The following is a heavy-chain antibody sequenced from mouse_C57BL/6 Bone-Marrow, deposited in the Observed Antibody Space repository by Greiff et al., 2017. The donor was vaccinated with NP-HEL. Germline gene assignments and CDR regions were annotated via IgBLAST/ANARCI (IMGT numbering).Heavy chain of an antibody. CDR1: GYAFTNYL. Sequence: VQRVESGAELLRPGTSVKVSCKASGYAFTNYLIEWVKQRPGQGLEWIGVINPGSGGTNYNEKFKGKATLTADKSSSTAYMQLSSLTSEDSAVYFCARSNYGSSHWYFDVWGTGTTVTVSS. J-gene: IGHJ1*03. D-gene: IGHD1-1*01. V-gene: IGHV1-54*01. CDR2: INPGSGGT. CDR3: ARSNYGSSHWYFDV.